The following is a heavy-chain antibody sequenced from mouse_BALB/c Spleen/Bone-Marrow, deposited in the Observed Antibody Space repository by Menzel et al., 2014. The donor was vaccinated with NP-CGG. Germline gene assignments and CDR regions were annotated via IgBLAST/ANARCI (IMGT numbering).Heavy chain of an antibody. J-gene: IGHJ3*01. V-gene: IGHV4-2*02. CDR2: INPGSSTI. Sequence: DVKLVESGGGLVQPGGSPNLSCAASGFDFSRYWMSWARQAPGKGQEWIGEINPGSSTINYTPSLKDKFIISRGNAKNTLYLQMSKVRSEDTALYYCARQNYGFAYWGQGTLVTVSA. CDR1: GFDFSRYW. D-gene: IGHD1-1*02. CDR3: ARQNYGFAY.